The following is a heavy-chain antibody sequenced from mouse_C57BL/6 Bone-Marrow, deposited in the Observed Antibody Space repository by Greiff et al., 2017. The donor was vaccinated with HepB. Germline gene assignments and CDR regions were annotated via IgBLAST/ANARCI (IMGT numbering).Heavy chain of an antibody. Sequence: VMLVESGPGLVAPSQSLSITCTVSGFSLTSYGVSWVRQPPGKGLEWLGVIWGDGSTTYHSALISRLSISKDNSTRQVFLKLNSLQTDDTATYYGSKLNNSFITTEGGLAYWGQGTLVTVSA. D-gene: IGHD1-1*01. J-gene: IGHJ3*01. CDR2: IWGDGST. V-gene: IGHV2-3*01. CDR1: GFSLTSYG. CDR3: SKLNNSFITTEGGLAY.